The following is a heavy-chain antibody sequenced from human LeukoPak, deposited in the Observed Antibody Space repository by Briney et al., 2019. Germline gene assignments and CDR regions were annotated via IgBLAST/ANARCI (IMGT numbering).Heavy chain of an antibody. Sequence: ASVKVSCKASGYTFTSYDINWVRQATGQGLEWMGWMNPNSGNTGYAQKFQGRVTKTRNTSISTAYMELSSLRSEDTAVYYCARGLSGYKWLHLTHDAFDIWGQGTMVTVSS. CDR3: ARGLSGYKWLHLTHDAFDI. V-gene: IGHV1-8*01. J-gene: IGHJ3*02. CDR1: GYTFTSYD. CDR2: MNPNSGNT. D-gene: IGHD5-24*01.